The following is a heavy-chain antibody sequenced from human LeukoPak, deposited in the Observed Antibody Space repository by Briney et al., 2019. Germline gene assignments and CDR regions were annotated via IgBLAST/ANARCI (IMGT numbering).Heavy chain of an antibody. Sequence: ASVKVSCKASGYSFSSFGITWVRQAPGQGLEWMAWISAYTGNAEYAQKFQGRVTLTTDTSTNTAYMELGSLMSDDTAVYYCARYRLSDSPINWFDPWGQGTLVTVSS. CDR2: ISAYTGNA. J-gene: IGHJ5*02. CDR3: ARYRLSDSPINWFDP. D-gene: IGHD3-22*01. CDR1: GYSFSSFG. V-gene: IGHV1-18*01.